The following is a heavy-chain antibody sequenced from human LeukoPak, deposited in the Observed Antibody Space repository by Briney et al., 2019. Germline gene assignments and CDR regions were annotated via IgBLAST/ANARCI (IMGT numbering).Heavy chain of an antibody. V-gene: IGHV3-23*01. CDR3: VREWLVPFDY. D-gene: IGHD6-19*01. Sequence: GGSLRLSCAASGFTFSSYSMNWVRQAPGKGLEWVSGISGSGGNTKDADSVKGRFTISRDNSKNTLYLQMNSLRAEDTAVYYCVREWLVPFDYWGQGTLVIVSS. CDR2: ISGSGGNT. CDR1: GFTFSSYS. J-gene: IGHJ4*02.